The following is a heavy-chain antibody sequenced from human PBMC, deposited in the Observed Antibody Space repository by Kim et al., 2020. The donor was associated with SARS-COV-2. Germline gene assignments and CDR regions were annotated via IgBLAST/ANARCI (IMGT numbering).Heavy chain of an antibody. J-gene: IGHJ5*02. CDR3: ARVGNFQTRGYGSGNRRQVLRFDP. CDR1: GGSFSGYY. D-gene: IGHD3-10*01. CDR2: INHSGST. V-gene: IGHV4-34*01. Sequence: SETLSLTCAVYGGSFSGYYWSWIRQPPGKGLEWIGKINHSGSTNYNPSLKSRVTISVDTSKNQFSLKLSSVTAADTAVYYCARVGNFQTRGYGSGNRRQVLRFDPWGQGTLVTVSS.